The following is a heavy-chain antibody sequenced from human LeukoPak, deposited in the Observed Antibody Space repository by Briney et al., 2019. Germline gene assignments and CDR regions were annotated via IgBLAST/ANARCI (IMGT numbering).Heavy chain of an antibody. CDR2: ISSSSSYI. V-gene: IGHV3-21*01. D-gene: IGHD5-18*01. CDR3: ARDFRGYSYGSPNFDY. CDR1: GFTFSSYS. J-gene: IGHJ4*02. Sequence: GGSLRLSCAASGFTFSSYSMNWVRQAPGKGLEWVSSISSSSSYIYYADSVKGRFTISRDNAKNSLYLQMNSLRAEDTAVYYCARDFRGYSYGSPNFDYWGQGTLVTVSS.